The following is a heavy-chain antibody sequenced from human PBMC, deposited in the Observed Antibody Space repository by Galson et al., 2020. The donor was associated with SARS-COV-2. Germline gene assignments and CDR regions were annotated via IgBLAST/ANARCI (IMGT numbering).Heavy chain of an antibody. CDR3: ASLLRAYCGGDCSPALGYYYYYGMDV. D-gene: IGHD2-21*02. J-gene: IGHJ6*02. V-gene: IGHV3-48*01. CDR2: ISSSSSTI. Sequence: GGSLRLSCAASGFTFSSYSMNWVRQAPGKGLEWVSYISSSSSTIYYADSVKGRFTISRDNAKNSLYLQMNSLRAEDTAVYYCASLLRAYCGGDCSPALGYYYYYGMDVWGQGTTVTVSS. CDR1: GFTFSSYS.